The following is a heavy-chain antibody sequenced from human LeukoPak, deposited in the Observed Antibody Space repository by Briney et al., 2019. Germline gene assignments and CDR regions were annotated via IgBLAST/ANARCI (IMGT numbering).Heavy chain of an antibody. CDR3: AKDNRRHYTSGPNPDSLH. V-gene: IGHV3-9*01. Sequence: LAGGSLRLSCAASGFTFSSYWMSWVRQPPGKGLEWVSGISWNSGSIDYADSVKGRFTISRDNAKNSLYLQMNSLRVEDTAFYYCAKDNRRHYTSGPNPDSLHWGQGALVTVSS. J-gene: IGHJ4*02. D-gene: IGHD6-19*01. CDR1: GFTFSSYW. CDR2: ISWNSGSI.